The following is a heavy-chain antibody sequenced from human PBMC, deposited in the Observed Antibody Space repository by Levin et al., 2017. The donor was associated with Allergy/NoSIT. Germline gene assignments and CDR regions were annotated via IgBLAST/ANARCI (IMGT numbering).Heavy chain of an antibody. CDR1: GYTFTAYY. V-gene: IGHV1-2*02. Sequence: ASVKVSCKASGYTFTAYYMHWVRQAPGQGLEWMGWIKANSGVTNYAQKFQGRVTMTRATSISTAYMELSGLRSDDTAVYYCAREGDYSNRYPGYFDYWGQGTLVTVSS. J-gene: IGHJ4*02. CDR3: AREGDYSNRYPGYFDY. D-gene: IGHD4-11*01. CDR2: IKANSGVT.